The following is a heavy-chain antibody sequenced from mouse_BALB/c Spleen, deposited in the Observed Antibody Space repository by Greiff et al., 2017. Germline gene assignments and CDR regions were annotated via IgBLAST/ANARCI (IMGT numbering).Heavy chain of an antibody. CDR2: ISNCGGRT. Sequence: EVQLLQSGAGLVKPGGSLKISCAASGFSFTSYDMSWVRQTPGKRLEWVGNISNCGGRTNYTDNVKGRYTITRDNANNTVYLQMSSLKSEDTAIYYCARHSYYDYYDGAMDYWGQGTSVTVSS. CDR1: GFSFTSYD. J-gene: IGHJ4*01. V-gene: IGHV5-12-1*01. CDR3: ARHSYYDYYDGAMDY. D-gene: IGHD2-4*01.